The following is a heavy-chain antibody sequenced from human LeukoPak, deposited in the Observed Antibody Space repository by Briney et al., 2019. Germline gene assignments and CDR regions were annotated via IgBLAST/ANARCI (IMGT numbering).Heavy chain of an antibody. CDR1: GFTVSSNY. D-gene: IGHD3-22*01. J-gene: IGHJ4*02. V-gene: IGHV3-53*01. CDR2: IYSGGST. CDR3: ARDTRAVGSGYYSYYFDY. Sequence: GGSLRLSCAASGFTVSSNYMSWVRQALRKGLEWVSVIYSGGSTYYAASVKGRFTISRDNSRNTLYLQMNSLRAEDTAVYYCARDTRAVGSGYYSYYFDYWGQGTLVTVSS.